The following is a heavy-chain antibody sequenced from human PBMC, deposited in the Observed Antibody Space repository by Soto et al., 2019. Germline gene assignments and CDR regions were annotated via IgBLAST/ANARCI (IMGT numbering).Heavy chain of an antibody. J-gene: IGHJ4*02. CDR3: ARHATVVTPEDY. CDR2: IYPGDSDT. Sequence: KTSREALKIPCKGIGYSFTRYLTGAVGQMPGKGLEWMGIIYPGDSDTRYSXSFQGQVTISADKSISTAYLQWSSLKASDTAMYYCARHATVVTPEDYWGQGTLVSVSS. CDR1: GYSFTRYL. D-gene: IGHD4-17*01. V-gene: IGHV5-51*01.